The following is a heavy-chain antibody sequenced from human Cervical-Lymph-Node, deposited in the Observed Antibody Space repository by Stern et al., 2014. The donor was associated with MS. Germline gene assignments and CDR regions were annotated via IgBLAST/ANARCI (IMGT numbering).Heavy chain of an antibody. D-gene: IGHD5-12*01. J-gene: IGHJ6*02. V-gene: IGHV3-23*04. Sequence: EVQLVQSGGGLVQPGGSLRLSCAASGFTFSDYAMTWVRQAPGRGLEWLSAINGSGAATYYADSVQGRFSISRDNSKNTLYLQLNSLRVEDTAIYYCAKEEVDSGGLLIGLDVWGQGTTVTVSS. CDR2: INGSGAAT. CDR1: GFTFSDYA. CDR3: AKEEVDSGGLLIGLDV.